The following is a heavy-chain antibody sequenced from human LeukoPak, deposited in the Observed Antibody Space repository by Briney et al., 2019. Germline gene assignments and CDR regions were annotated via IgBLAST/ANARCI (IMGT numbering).Heavy chain of an antibody. CDR2: ISANGRST. D-gene: IGHD6-6*01. CDR1: GLTFSNYV. Sequence: WGSLRLSCAASGLTFSNYVMSWVRQAPGKGLEWVSAISANGRSTYYVDSVKGRFTVSRDNSENTLYLQMNRLRAEDTAVYYCAKDLYSSSSDYWGQGTLVTVSS. CDR3: AKDLYSSSSDY. J-gene: IGHJ4*02. V-gene: IGHV3-23*01.